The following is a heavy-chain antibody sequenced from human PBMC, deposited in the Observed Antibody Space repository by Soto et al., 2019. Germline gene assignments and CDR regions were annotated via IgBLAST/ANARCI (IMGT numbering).Heavy chain of an antibody. Sequence: SETLSLTCAVSGDSITNNNCWNWLRQPPGKGLEWIGEIYDSGTTNDNPSLKSRVTISVDKSKNHFSLKLNSLPAVETAVYYCERRRITAFGVVITGYGLDVWGQGTTVTVSS. CDR1: GDSITNNNC. V-gene: IGHV4-4*02. J-gene: IGHJ6*02. CDR3: ERRRITAFGVVITGYGLDV. D-gene: IGHD3-3*01. CDR2: IYDSGTT.